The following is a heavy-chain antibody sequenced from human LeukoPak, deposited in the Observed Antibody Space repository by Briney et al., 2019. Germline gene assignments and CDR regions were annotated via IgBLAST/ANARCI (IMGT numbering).Heavy chain of an antibody. CDR1: GYSFTSYW. CDR3: ASRPFETTVVPWDFY. Sequence: GESLNISCKGSGYSFTSYWIGWVRQMPGKGLEWMGIIYPGDSDTRYSPSFQGQVTISADKSISTAYLQWSSLKASDTAMYYCASRPFETTVVPWDFYWGQGTQVTVSS. V-gene: IGHV5-51*01. J-gene: IGHJ4*02. CDR2: IYPGDSDT. D-gene: IGHD4-23*01.